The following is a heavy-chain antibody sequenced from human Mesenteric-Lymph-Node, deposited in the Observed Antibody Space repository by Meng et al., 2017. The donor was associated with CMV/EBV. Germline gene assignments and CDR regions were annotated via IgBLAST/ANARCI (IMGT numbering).Heavy chain of an antibody. CDR2: IKEDGREK. V-gene: IGHV3-7*01. Sequence: GESLKISCAGSGFIFSSYWMTWVRQAPGKGLEWVANIKEDGREKYYVDSVKGRFTISRDNAKNSLYLQMNSLRAEDTAVYYCARDIVVPAATSYYYYGMDVWGQGTTVTVSS. J-gene: IGHJ6*02. D-gene: IGHD2-2*01. CDR1: GFIFSSYW. CDR3: ARDIVVPAATSYYYYGMDV.